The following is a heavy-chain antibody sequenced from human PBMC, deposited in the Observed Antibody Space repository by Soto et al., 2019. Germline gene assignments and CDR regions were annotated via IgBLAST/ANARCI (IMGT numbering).Heavy chain of an antibody. V-gene: IGHV5-10-1*01. CDR2: IDPSDSYT. CDR1: GYSFTSYW. CDR3: AIVVVVAAGGYYYYYGMDV. Sequence: PGESLKISCKGSGYSFTSYWISWVRRMPGKGLEWMGRIDPSDSYTNYSPSFQGHVTISADKSISTAYLQWSSLKASDTAMYYCAIVVVVAAGGYYYYYGMDVWGQGTTVTVSS. D-gene: IGHD2-15*01. J-gene: IGHJ6*02.